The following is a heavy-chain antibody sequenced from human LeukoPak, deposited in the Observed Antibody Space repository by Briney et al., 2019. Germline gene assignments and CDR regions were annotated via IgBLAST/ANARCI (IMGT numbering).Heavy chain of an antibody. CDR3: AKDPPCSSTSCYTGYFDY. Sequence: GGSLRPSCAASGFTFSSYGMHWVRQAPGKGLEWVAFIRYDGSNKYYADSVKGRFTISRDNSKNTLYLQMNSLRAEDTAVYYCAKDPPCSSTSCYTGYFDYWGQGTLVTVSS. J-gene: IGHJ4*02. D-gene: IGHD2-2*02. CDR1: GFTFSSYG. CDR2: IRYDGSNK. V-gene: IGHV3-30*02.